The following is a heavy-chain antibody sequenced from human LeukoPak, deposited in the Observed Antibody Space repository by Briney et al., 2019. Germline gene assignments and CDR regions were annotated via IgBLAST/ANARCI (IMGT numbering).Heavy chain of an antibody. CDR2: IYTGGST. D-gene: IGHD3-10*01. Sequence: PGGSLRLSCAASGFTVSSNYMTWVRQAPGKGLEWVSVIYTGGSTYYADSVKGRFTISRDDSKNTLYLQMNSLRAEDTAVYYCARGLYGSGSYYFDYWGQGTLVTVSS. V-gene: IGHV3-53*01. CDR1: GFTVSSNY. J-gene: IGHJ4*02. CDR3: ARGLYGSGSYYFDY.